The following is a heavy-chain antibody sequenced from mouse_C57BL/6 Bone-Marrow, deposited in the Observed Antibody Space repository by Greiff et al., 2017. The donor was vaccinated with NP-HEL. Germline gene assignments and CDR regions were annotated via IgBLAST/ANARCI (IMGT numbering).Heavy chain of an antibody. CDR1: GYAFSSYW. Sequence: QVQLKESGAELVKPGASVKISCKASGYAFSSYWMNWVKQRPGKGLEWIGQIYPGDGDTNYNGKFKGKATLTADKSSSTAYMQLSSLTSEDSSVYFCAREGYYGSPYWYFDVWGTGTTVTVSS. CDR2: IYPGDGDT. D-gene: IGHD1-1*01. CDR3: AREGYYGSPYWYFDV. J-gene: IGHJ1*03. V-gene: IGHV1-80*01.